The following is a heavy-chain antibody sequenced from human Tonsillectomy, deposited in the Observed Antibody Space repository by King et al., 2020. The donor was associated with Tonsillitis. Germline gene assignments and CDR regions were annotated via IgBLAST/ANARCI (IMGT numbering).Heavy chain of an antibody. V-gene: IGHV3-30*01. Sequence: VQLVESGGGVVQPGRSLRLSCAASGFPFSNYTMHCVRQAPGKGLEWVTMISYDGSAEFYADSVKGRITTSRDNSKNTLFLQMNSLRAEDTAVYYCASDPNSSGWSGVLDYFDYWGQGTVVTVSS. CDR1: GFPFSNYT. CDR2: ISYDGSAE. D-gene: IGHD6-19*01. CDR3: ASDPNSSGWSGVLDYFDY. J-gene: IGHJ4*02.